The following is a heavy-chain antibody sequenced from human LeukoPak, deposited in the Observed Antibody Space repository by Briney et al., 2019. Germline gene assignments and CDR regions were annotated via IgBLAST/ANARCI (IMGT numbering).Heavy chain of an antibody. Sequence: SETLSLTCAVYGGSFSGYYWSWIRQPPGKGLEWIGEINHSGSTNYNPSLKSRVTISVDTSKNQFSLMLSSVTAANTAVYYCAIADYGGNPRGWTFDYWGQGTLVTVSS. CDR1: GGSFSGYY. J-gene: IGHJ4*02. CDR3: AIADYGGNPRGWTFDY. D-gene: IGHD4-23*01. V-gene: IGHV4-34*01. CDR2: INHSGST.